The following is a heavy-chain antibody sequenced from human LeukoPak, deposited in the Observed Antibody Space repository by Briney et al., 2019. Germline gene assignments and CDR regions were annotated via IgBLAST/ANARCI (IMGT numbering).Heavy chain of an antibody. Sequence: GGSLRLSCAASGFTATGNQMNSVRQAPGKVPEWVSVICSGGGTFYADSVEGRFTISRDNSKNTLYLQMNSLRAEDTAVYYCARDRSGYSGYDFWLPSGNYYGMDVWGQGTTVTVSS. CDR2: ICSGGGT. CDR3: ARDRSGYSGYDFWLPSGNYYGMDV. J-gene: IGHJ6*02. V-gene: IGHV3-66*01. D-gene: IGHD5-12*01. CDR1: GFTATGNQ.